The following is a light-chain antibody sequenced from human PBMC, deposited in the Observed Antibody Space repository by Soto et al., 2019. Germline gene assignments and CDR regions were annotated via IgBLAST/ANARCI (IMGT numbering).Light chain of an antibody. J-gene: IGLJ2*01. V-gene: IGLV2-14*01. CDR3: ASYTNISTLL. Sequence: QSVLTQPASVSGSPGQSITISCTGTTSDLGHYNYVSWYQKHPGTAPRLMIYEVTNRPSGVSNRVSGSKSGNTASLTISGLQAEDEADYYCASYTNISTLLFGGGTKLTVL. CDR1: TSDLGHYNY. CDR2: EVT.